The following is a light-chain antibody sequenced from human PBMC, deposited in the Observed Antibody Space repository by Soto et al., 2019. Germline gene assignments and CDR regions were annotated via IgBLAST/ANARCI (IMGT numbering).Light chain of an antibody. Sequence: DIPMTQSPSTLSASVGDRVTITCRASQNINSWLAWYQQKPGKAPKLLIYDASTLGSGVPSGFSGSGSGTEFTLTISSLQPDDFATYYCQQYNSYSFAFGQGTKVEIK. CDR1: QNINSW. CDR3: QQYNSYSFA. J-gene: IGKJ1*01. CDR2: DAS. V-gene: IGKV1-5*01.